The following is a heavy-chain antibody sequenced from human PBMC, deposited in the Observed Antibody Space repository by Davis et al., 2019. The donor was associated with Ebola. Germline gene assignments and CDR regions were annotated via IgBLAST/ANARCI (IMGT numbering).Heavy chain of an antibody. CDR1: GGSTRSSSHY. J-gene: IGHJ4*02. CDR2: IFRTGAT. V-gene: IGHV4-39*01. D-gene: IGHD6-6*01. Sequence: SETLSLTCTVSGGSTRSSSHYWAWIRQPPGKGLEWMGSIFRTGATSYNPSLKSRLTISVDTSKNHFSLKLSSVTAADTAIYYCARQSSSSWGDYWGQGALVIVSS. CDR3: ARQSSSSWGDY.